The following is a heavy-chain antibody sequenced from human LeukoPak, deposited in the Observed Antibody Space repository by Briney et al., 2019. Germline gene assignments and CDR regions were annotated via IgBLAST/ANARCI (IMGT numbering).Heavy chain of an antibody. CDR3: TRGYTDFDH. D-gene: IGHD3-16*02. Sequence: GGSLRLSCTASGFIFGDYAMSWVRQAPGKGLEWVGFIRSKAYGGTTEYAASVKGRFTISRDDSKSIAYLQMNSLKTEDTAVYYCTRGYTDFDHWGQGTLVTVSS. J-gene: IGHJ4*02. CDR1: GFIFGDYA. V-gene: IGHV3-49*04. CDR2: IRSKAYGGTT.